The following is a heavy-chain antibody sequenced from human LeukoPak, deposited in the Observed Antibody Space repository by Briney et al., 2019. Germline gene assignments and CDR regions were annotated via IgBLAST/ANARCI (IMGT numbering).Heavy chain of an antibody. CDR3: ARGRGPYGSGSYYSDFDY. D-gene: IGHD3-10*01. J-gene: IGHJ4*02. Sequence: SETLSLTCTVSGGSISSSSYYWGWIRQPPGKGLEWIGSIYHSGSTYYNPSLKSRVTISVDRSKNQFSLKLSSVTAADTAVYYCARGRGPYGSGSYYSDFDYWGQGTLVTVSS. CDR2: IYHSGST. CDR1: GGSISSSSYY. V-gene: IGHV4-39*07.